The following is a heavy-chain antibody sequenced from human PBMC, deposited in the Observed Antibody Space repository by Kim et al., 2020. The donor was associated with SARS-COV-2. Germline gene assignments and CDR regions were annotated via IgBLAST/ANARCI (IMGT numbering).Heavy chain of an antibody. D-gene: IGHD2-2*01. J-gene: IGHJ4*02. Sequence: GGSLRLSCAASGLTFSSYWMHWVRQTPGKGLVWVSRINSDGSTTTYADSVKGRFTISRDNAKNTLYLQMSSLGVEDTAVYYCARGGHTSTYHVGDWGQGTLVTVSS. CDR1: GLTFSSYW. CDR3: ARGGHTSTYHVGD. CDR2: INSDGSTT. V-gene: IGHV3-74*01.